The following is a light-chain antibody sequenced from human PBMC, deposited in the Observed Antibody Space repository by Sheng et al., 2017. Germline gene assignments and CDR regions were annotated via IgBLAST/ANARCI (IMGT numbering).Light chain of an antibody. Sequence: EIVMTQSPATLSLSPGERATLSCRASQSVNRGSLAWYQQKRGQAPRLLIYGASSRATGVPDRFSGSGSGTDFTLTINRLEPGDFAVYYCQQYGSPYTFGQGTKLEIK. CDR3: QQYGSPYT. J-gene: IGKJ2*01. CDR1: QSVNRGS. V-gene: IGKV3-20*01. CDR2: GAS.